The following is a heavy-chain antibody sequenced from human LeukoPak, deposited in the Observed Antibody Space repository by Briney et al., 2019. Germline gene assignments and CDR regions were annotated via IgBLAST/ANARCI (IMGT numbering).Heavy chain of an antibody. V-gene: IGHV4-59*01. CDR2: IYYGGST. CDR1: GGSISSYY. Sequence: SETLSLTCTVSGGSISSYYWSWIRQPPGKGLEWIGYIYYGGSTNYNPSLKSRVTISVDTSKNKFSLKLSSVTAADTAVYYCARKVGYCSGGSCYRYYYYYMDVWGKGTTVTVSS. CDR3: ARKVGYCSGGSCYRYYYYYMDV. D-gene: IGHD2-15*01. J-gene: IGHJ6*03.